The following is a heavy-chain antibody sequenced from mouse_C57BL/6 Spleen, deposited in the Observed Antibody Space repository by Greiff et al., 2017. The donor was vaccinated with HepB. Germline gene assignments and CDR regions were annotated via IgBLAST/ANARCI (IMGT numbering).Heavy chain of an antibody. CDR1: GYTFTSYW. V-gene: IGHV1-69*01. D-gene: IGHD2-4*01. CDR2: IDPSDSYT. J-gene: IGHJ2*01. Sequence: QVQLQQPGAELVMPGASVKLSCKASGYTFTSYWMHWVKQRPGQGLEWIGEIDPSDSYTNYNQKFKGKSTLTVDKSSSTAYMQLSSLTSEDSAVYYCARLDYDALYFDYGGQGTTLTVSS. CDR3: ARLDYDALYFDY.